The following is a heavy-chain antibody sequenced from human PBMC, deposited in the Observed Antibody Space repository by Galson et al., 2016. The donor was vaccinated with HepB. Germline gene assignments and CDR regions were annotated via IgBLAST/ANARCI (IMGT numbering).Heavy chain of an antibody. J-gene: IGHJ6*02. V-gene: IGHV4-31*03. Sequence: TLSLTCTVSGASIATTACYWSWIRQPPGKGLEWIGYMDYSGNSYYNPSLKSRVTISIDTSKDRFSLGLSSVTAADTAVYFCARVLLSSGWYPLIYYAMDVWGQGTTVTVSS. CDR3: ARVLLSSGWYPLIYYAMDV. CDR1: GASIATTACY. D-gene: IGHD6-19*01. CDR2: MDYSGNS.